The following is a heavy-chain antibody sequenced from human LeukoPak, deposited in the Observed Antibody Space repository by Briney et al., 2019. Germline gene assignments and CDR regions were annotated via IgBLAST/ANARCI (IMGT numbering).Heavy chain of an antibody. CDR3: ARVDNPGGSYFGY. Sequence: GASVKVPCKASGYTFTGYYMHWVRQAPGQGLEWMGWINPNSGGTYYAQKFQGRVTMTRDTSISTAYMELSRLRSDDTAVYYCARVDNPGGSYFGYWGQGTLVTVSS. D-gene: IGHD1-26*01. CDR1: GYTFTGYY. J-gene: IGHJ4*02. V-gene: IGHV1-2*02. CDR2: INPNSGGT.